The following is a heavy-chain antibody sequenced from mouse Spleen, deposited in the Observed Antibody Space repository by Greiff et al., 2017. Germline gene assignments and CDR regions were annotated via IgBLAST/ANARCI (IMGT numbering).Heavy chain of an antibody. Sequence: EVKVEESGGGLVQPGGSMKLSCAASGFTFSDAWMDWVRQSPEKGLEWVAEIRNKANNHATYYAESVKGRFTISRDDSKSSGYLQMDSLRAEDTGIYYCTSELGRDYAMDYWGQGTSVTVSS. D-gene: IGHD4-1*01. J-gene: IGHJ4*01. V-gene: IGHV6-6*01. CDR2: IRNKANNHAT. CDR1: GFTFSDAW. CDR3: TSELGRDYAMDY.